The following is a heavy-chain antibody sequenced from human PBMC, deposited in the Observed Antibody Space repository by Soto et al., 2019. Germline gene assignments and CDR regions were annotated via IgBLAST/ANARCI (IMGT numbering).Heavy chain of an antibody. CDR2: IYSGGST. CDR3: ARAKMQLWPNYYDDGLDV. Sequence: EVQLVESGGGLVQPGGSLRLSCAASGFTVSTNFMTWVRQAPGKGLEWVSVIYSGGSTFYADSVKGRFTITRDNSXXTXXFQMNSLRAEDTAVYYCARAKMQLWPNYYDDGLDVWGQGTTVTVSS. CDR1: GFTVSTNF. V-gene: IGHV3-66*01. J-gene: IGHJ6*02. D-gene: IGHD5-18*01.